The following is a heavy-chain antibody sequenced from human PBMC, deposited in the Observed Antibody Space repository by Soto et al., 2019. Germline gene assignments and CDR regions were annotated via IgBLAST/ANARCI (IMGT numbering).Heavy chain of an antibody. D-gene: IGHD5-12*01. V-gene: IGHV4-59*01. CDR1: GGSISIYY. Sequence: QVQLQESGPGLVKPSETLSLTCTVSGGSISIYYWTWIRQSPGKGLEWIGDIYYTGSTNYNPSLESRVTISLDTSKNQFSLSLTSVTTADTAVYYCARVGSGFVRGFDYWGQGTLVTVSS. CDR2: IYYTGST. J-gene: IGHJ4*02. CDR3: ARVGSGFVRGFDY.